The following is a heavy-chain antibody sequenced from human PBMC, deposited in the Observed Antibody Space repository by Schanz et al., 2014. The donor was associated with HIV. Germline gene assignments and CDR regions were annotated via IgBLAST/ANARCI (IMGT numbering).Heavy chain of an antibody. J-gene: IGHJ6*02. CDR2: IWYDGSNK. D-gene: IGHD2-21*02. Sequence: QVQLVESGGGVVQPGRSLRLSCAASGFTFSSYGMHWVRQAPGKGLEWVAVIWYDGSNKYYAESVKGRFTISRDNSKNTLYLQVNSLRAEDTAVYYCARERMTANWKAGMDVWGQGTTVTVSS. CDR3: ARERMTANWKAGMDV. V-gene: IGHV3-33*01. CDR1: GFTFSSYG.